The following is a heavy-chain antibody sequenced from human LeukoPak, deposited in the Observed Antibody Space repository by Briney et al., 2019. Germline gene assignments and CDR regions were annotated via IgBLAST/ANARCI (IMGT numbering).Heavy chain of an antibody. Sequence: GGSLRLSCAASGFTFDDYDMNWVRQAPGMGLEWVSGIDWNGGGTGYADYVKGRFTISRDNAKKSLYLQMNSLRAEDTAVYYCASYSSSSDGIDYWGQGTLVTVSS. J-gene: IGHJ4*02. D-gene: IGHD6-6*01. CDR1: GFTFDDYD. CDR3: ASYSSSSDGIDY. V-gene: IGHV3-20*04. CDR2: IDWNGGGT.